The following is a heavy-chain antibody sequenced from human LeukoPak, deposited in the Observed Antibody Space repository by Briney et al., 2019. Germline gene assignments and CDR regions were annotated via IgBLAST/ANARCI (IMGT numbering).Heavy chain of an antibody. V-gene: IGHV3-15*01. Sequence: PGGSLRLSCAASGFTFSNAWMTWVRQAPGKGLEWVGRIKSKTDGGTTEYAARVKGRFTISRDDSKNTLYLQMNSLKTEDTAVYYCTTEAQTAYYDSSGYYYWGQGTLVTVAS. J-gene: IGHJ4*02. CDR2: IKSKTDGGTT. D-gene: IGHD3-22*01. CDR3: TTEAQTAYYDSSGYYY. CDR1: GFTFSNAW.